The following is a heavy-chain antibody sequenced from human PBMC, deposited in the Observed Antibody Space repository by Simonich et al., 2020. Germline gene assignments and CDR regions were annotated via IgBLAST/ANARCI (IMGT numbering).Heavy chain of an antibody. CDR3: ARWIAVAGTGAYGMDV. J-gene: IGHJ6*02. CDR2: IRYSNSYI. V-gene: IGHV3-21*01. CDR1: GFTFSSYS. Sequence: EVQLVESGGGLVKPGGSLRLSCAASGFTFSSYSMNWVSQAPGKGLEWGSSIRYSNSYIYYADSVKGRFTSSRDNAKNSLYLQRNSLRAEDTAVYYCARWIAVAGTGAYGMDVWGQGTTVTVSS. D-gene: IGHD6-19*01.